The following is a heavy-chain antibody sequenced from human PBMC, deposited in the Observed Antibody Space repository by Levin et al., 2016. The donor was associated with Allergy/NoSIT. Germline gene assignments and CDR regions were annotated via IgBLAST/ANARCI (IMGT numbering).Heavy chain of an antibody. V-gene: IGHV3-30*04. CDR1: GFTFSTYA. Sequence: GESLKISCAASGFTFSTYAMHWVRQAPGKGLEWVAVISYDGRNKYYADSVKGRFTISRDNSKNTLYLQMNRLRAEDTAVYYCARRDYYGSGSFDYWGRGTLVTVSS. D-gene: IGHD3-10*01. CDR2: ISYDGRNK. J-gene: IGHJ4*02. CDR3: ARRDYYGSGSFDY.